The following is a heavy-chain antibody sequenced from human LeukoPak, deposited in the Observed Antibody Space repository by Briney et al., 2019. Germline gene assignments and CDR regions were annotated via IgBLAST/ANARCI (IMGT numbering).Heavy chain of an antibody. Sequence: GASVTVSCTASGYTFTSYAMHWVRQAPGQRLEWMGWINAGNGNTKYSQKFQGRVTITRDTSASTAYMELSSLRSEDTAVYYCARARYSSPPSHWGQGTLVTVSS. CDR1: GYTFTSYA. J-gene: IGHJ4*02. D-gene: IGHD6-19*01. V-gene: IGHV1-3*01. CDR2: INAGNGNT. CDR3: ARARYSSPPSH.